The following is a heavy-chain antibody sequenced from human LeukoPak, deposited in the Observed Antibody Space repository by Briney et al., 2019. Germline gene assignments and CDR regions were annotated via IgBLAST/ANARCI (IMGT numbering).Heavy chain of an antibody. CDR2: INSSSSYI. J-gene: IGHJ4*02. V-gene: IGHV3-21*01. D-gene: IGHD3-22*01. Sequence: GGSLRLSCAASGFTFSSLSMNWVRQAPGKGVECVSSINSSSSYIYYADSVKGRFTISRDNAKNSLYWQMNSLRAEDTAVYYCAILLLNYYDSSGYPESAFDYWGQGTLVTVSS. CDR1: GFTFSSLS. CDR3: AILLLNYYDSSGYPESAFDY.